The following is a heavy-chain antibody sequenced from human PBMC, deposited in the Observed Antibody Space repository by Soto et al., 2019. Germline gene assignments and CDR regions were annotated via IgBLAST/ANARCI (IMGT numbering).Heavy chain of an antibody. V-gene: IGHV1-8*01. J-gene: IGHJ5*02. CDR3: ARVWGRRDFWSGYYRWFDP. D-gene: IGHD3-3*01. Sequence: ASVKVSCKASGYTFTSYDINWVRQATGQGLEWMGWMNPNSGNTGYAQKFQGRVTMTRNTSISTAYMELSSLRSEDTAVYYCARVWGRRDFWSGYYRWFDPWGQGTLVTVSS. CDR1: GYTFTSYD. CDR2: MNPNSGNT.